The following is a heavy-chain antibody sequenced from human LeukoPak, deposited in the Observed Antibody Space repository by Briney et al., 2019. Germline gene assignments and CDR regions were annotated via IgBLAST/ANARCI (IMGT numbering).Heavy chain of an antibody. CDR2: IYYSGST. V-gene: IGHV4-59*01. D-gene: IGHD2-2*01. J-gene: IGHJ5*02. CDR1: GDSISSYY. CDR3: ARGGDSSSLSGRFDP. Sequence: SETLSLTCTVSGDSISSYYWSWIRQPPGKGLEWIGYIYYSGSTNYNPSLKSRVTISVDTSKNQFSLKLSSVTAADTAVYYCARGGDSSSLSGRFDPWGQGTLVTVSS.